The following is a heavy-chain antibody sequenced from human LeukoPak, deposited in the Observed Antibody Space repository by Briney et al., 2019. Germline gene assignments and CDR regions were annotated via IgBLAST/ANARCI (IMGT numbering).Heavy chain of an antibody. CDR1: GFTVSSKY. D-gene: IGHD3-16*02. J-gene: IGHJ4*02. Sequence: GGSLRLSCVASGFTVSSKYMSWVRQAPGKGLEWVSVIYSGGSTYYGESVKGRFTISRDNSKNTVYLQMNALRAEDSAVYYCAKDLVNGDYWGQGTLVTVSS. V-gene: IGHV3-53*01. CDR3: AKDLVNGDY. CDR2: IYSGGST.